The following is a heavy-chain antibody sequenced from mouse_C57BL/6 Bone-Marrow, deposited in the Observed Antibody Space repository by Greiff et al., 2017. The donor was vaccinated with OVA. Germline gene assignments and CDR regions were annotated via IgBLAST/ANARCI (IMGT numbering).Heavy chain of an antibody. CDR3: ARNWDVDAMDY. V-gene: IGHV2-2*01. D-gene: IGHD4-1*01. CDR2: LWSGGRT. CDR1: GFSLTSYG. Sequence: QVQLQQSGPGLVQPSQSLSITCTVSGFSLTSYGVPWVRQSPGQGLEWLGVLWSGGRTDYNAAFISRLSIRPDTSKSQVFFKMNSLQADDTAIYYCARNWDVDAMDYWGQGTSVTVAS. J-gene: IGHJ4*01.